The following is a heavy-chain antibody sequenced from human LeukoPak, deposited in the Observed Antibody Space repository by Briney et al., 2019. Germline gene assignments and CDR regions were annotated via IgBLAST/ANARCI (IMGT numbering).Heavy chain of an antibody. D-gene: IGHD3-10*01. CDR3: AIRYYYGSGSYLG. CDR1: GVTFSSYA. J-gene: IGHJ4*02. V-gene: IGHV1-69*01. CDR2: IIPIFGTA. Sequence: SVKVSCKASGVTFSSYAITWVRQAPGQGLEWMGGIIPIFGTANYAQKFQGRVTITADESTSTAYMELSSLRSEDTAVYYCAIRYYYGSGSYLGWGQGTLVTVSS.